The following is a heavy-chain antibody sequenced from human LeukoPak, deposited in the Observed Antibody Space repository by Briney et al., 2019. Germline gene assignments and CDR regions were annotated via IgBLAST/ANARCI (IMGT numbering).Heavy chain of an antibody. CDR1: GFTFDDYG. J-gene: IGHJ4*02. D-gene: IGHD3-10*01. V-gene: IGHV3-20*04. CDR2: INWNGVST. CDR3: ARAIPQRVTMVRGVIITGYYFDY. Sequence: GGSLRLSCAASGFTFDDYGMSWVRQAPGKGLEWVSGINWNGVSTGYADSVKGRFSISRDNAKNSLYLQMNSLRAEDTAVYYCARAIPQRVTMVRGVIITGYYFDYWGQGTLVTVSS.